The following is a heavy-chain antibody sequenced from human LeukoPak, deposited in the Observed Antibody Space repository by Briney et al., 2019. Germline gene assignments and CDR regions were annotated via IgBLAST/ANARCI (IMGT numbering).Heavy chain of an antibody. CDR2: IKPSGGRK. D-gene: IGHD6-19*01. V-gene: IGHV1-46*01. CDR1: GYTFTSYY. J-gene: IGHJ4*02. CDR3: ARDHGQWVVRISLDY. Sequence: VASVRVSSKASGYTFTSYYMHWVRQAPGQGVERMGVIKPSGGRKSYAQKFQGRVTIITETSTTTVYIELSSLRSDDTAVYYCARDHGQWVVRISLDYWGQGTLVTVSS.